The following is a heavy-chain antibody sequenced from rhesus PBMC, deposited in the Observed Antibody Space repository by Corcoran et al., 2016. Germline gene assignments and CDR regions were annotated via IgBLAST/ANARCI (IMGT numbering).Heavy chain of an antibody. CDR2: IGGSSGSP. CDR3: ARVGGGG. CDR1: GYSISSGYG. J-gene: IGHJ4*01. Sequence: QVQLQESGPGLVKPSETLSLTCAVSGYSISSGYGWSWIRQPPGKGLVWIGYIGGSSGSPNYHPSLKSRVTISKDPSKIQFSLKLNSVTAADTAVYYCARVGGGGWGQGVLVTVSS. D-gene: IGHD1-44*02. V-gene: IGHV4-127*01.